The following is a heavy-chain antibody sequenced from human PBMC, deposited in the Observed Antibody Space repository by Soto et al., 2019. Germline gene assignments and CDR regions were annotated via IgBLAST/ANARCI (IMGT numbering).Heavy chain of an antibody. J-gene: IGHJ6*01. V-gene: IGHV5-51*01. CDR1: GYSFTRYW. D-gene: IGHD6-6*01. CDR3: ARHEYSSSPGVYNYGMDV. CDR2: IYGGDSDT. Sequence: GESLMTYRKGPGYSFTRYWIVWVLQMPGKGPEWMGIIYGGDSDTRYSPSFQGQVTISADKSISTAYLQWSRLKASDTAMYYGARHEYSSSPGVYNYGMDVWGQGTPVTVSS.